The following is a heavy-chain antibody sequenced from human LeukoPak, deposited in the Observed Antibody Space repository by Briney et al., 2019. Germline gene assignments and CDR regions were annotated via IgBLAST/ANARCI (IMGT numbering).Heavy chain of an antibody. Sequence: ETLSLTCTVSGGSISSYYWSWIRQPPGKGLEWIGYIYYSGSTNYNPSLKSRVTISVDTSKNQFSLKLSSVTAADTAVYYCARRDGYNRDFDYWGQGTLVTVSS. V-gene: IGHV4-59*01. D-gene: IGHD5-24*01. J-gene: IGHJ4*02. CDR1: GGSISSYY. CDR3: ARRDGYNRDFDY. CDR2: IYYSGST.